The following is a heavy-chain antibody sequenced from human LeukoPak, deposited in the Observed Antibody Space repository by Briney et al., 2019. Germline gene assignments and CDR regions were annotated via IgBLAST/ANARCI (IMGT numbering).Heavy chain of an antibody. CDR2: INHSGST. D-gene: IGHD3-9*01. CDR3: ARGNILTGSNSASAFDI. J-gene: IGHJ3*02. V-gene: IGHV4-34*01. CDR1: GGSFSGYY. Sequence: PSETLSLTCAVYGGSFSGYYWSWIRQPPGKGLEWIGEINHSGSTNYNPSLKSRVTISVDTSKNQFSLKLSSVTAADTAVYYCARGNILTGSNSASAFDIWGQGTMVTVSS.